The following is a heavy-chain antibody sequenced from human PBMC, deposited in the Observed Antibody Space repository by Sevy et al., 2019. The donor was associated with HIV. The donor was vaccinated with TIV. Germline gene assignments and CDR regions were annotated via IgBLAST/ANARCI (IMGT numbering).Heavy chain of an antibody. V-gene: IGHV3-23*01. J-gene: IGHJ4*02. Sequence: GGSLRLSCAASGFTFSKYSMSWVRQPPGKGLEWVSTFSFGCGEINYADSVKGQFTISRDNAKSSLYLQMNNLRPEDTAVYYCAREGCTKPHDYWGQGTLVTVSS. CDR1: GFTFSKYS. CDR2: FSFGCGEI. CDR3: AREGCTKPHDY. D-gene: IGHD2-8*01.